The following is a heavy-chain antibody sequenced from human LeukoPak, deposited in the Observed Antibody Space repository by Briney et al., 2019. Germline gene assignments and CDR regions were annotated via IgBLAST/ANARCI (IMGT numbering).Heavy chain of an antibody. CDR3: ARGGFLMTQKAFDI. CDR2: IYYSGST. J-gene: IGHJ3*02. CDR1: GGSISSYY. D-gene: IGHD6-25*01. Sequence: SETLSLTCTVSGGSISSYYWSWIRQPPGKGLEWIGYIYYSGSTNYNPSLRSRVTMSVDTSKNQFSLKLSSVTAADTAVYYCARGGFLMTQKAFDIWGQGTKVTVSS. V-gene: IGHV4-59*12.